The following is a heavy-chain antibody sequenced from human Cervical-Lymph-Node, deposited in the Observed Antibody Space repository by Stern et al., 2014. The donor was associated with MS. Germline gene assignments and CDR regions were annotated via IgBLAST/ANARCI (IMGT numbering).Heavy chain of an antibody. Sequence: VQLEESGGGMVQPGRSLRLSCEASGFQFDDFAMHWVRQAPGKGLEWVAGLGWNSEGRGYADAVQGRFTISRDNAKSSLYLQMNSLTAEDTALYYCAKADDYAAGIDAWGQGTLVVVSS. V-gene: IGHV3-9*01. CDR3: AKADDYAAGIDA. CDR2: LGWNSEGR. J-gene: IGHJ5*02. CDR1: GFQFDDFA. D-gene: IGHD3-16*01.